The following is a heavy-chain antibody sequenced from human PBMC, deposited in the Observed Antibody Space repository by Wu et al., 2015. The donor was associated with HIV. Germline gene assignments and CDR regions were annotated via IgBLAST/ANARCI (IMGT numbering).Heavy chain of an antibody. V-gene: IGHV1-18*01. J-gene: IGHJ4*02. Sequence: QTQLVQSGAEVKKPGASVKVSCKTSGYTFATFGISWVRQAPGQGLEWMGWVSAYNGNRHYAQKLQGRVTMTTDTSTSTAYMELRSLRSDDTAVYYCARDRGSGPLGLFDYWGQGTLVTVSS. CDR2: VSAYNGNR. CDR3: ARDRGSGPLGLFDY. D-gene: IGHD2-15*01. CDR1: GYTFATFG.